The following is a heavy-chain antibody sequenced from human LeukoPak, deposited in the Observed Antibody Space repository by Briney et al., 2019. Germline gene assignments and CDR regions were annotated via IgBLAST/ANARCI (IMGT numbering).Heavy chain of an antibody. V-gene: IGHV1-24*01. CDR3: ATFLFSSGYYYVAFDI. CDR2: FDPEDGET. D-gene: IGHD3-22*01. CDR1: GYTLTELS. J-gene: IGHJ3*02. Sequence: DSVKVSCKVSGYTLTELSMHWVRQAPGKGLEWMGGFDPEDGETIYAQKFQGRVTMTEDTSTDTAYMELSSLRSEDTAVYYCATFLFSSGYYYVAFDIWGQGTMVTVSS.